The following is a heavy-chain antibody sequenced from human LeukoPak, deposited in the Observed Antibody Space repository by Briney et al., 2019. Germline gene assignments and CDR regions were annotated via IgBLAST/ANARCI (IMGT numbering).Heavy chain of an antibody. D-gene: IGHD2-21*02. V-gene: IGHV4-61*01. CDR2: IYYTGSS. CDR3: VRRIVVVTANDKSDAFDV. Sequence: SQTLSLTCTVSGGSISSGSYYWNWIRQTPGEGLEWIGYIYYTGSSNYNPSLKSRVTISLDTSKNQFSLKLTSVTAADTAVYYCVRRIVVVTANDKSDAFDVWGQGTVVTVSS. J-gene: IGHJ3*01. CDR1: GGSISSGSYY.